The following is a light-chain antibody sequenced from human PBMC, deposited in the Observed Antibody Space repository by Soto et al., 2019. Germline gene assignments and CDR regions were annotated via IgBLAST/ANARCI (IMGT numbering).Light chain of an antibody. CDR3: QQRYNWPPLT. CDR1: QSVDRF. J-gene: IGKJ4*01. V-gene: IGKV3-11*01. CDR2: DTS. Sequence: EIVLTQSPATLSLSPGERATLSCRASQSVDRFLAWYQQKPGQAPRPLIYDTSNRATGIPARFSGSGSGTDFTLTISSLEPEDFAVYYCQQRYNWPPLTFGGGTKVEIK.